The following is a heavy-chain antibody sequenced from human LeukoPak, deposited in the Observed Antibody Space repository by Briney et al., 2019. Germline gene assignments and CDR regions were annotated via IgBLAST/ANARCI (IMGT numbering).Heavy chain of an antibody. J-gene: IGHJ4*02. Sequence: GGSLRLSCAASGFTFSIYAMSWVRQAPGKGLEWVSAISGSGATTYYADSVKGRFTISRDNSKNTFYLQMNSLRAEDTAVYYCARRGIQLWPHDDYWGQGTLVTVSS. D-gene: IGHD5-18*01. CDR1: GFTFSIYA. CDR3: ARRGIQLWPHDDY. CDR2: ISGSGATT. V-gene: IGHV3-23*01.